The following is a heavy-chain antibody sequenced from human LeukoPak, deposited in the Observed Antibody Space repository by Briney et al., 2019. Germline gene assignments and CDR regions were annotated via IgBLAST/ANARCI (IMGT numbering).Heavy chain of an antibody. CDR1: AFTFSSSG. CDR2: ISDNGGRT. J-gene: IGHJ6*03. V-gene: IGHV3-23*01. D-gene: IGHD3-10*01. CDR3: ATVYYYGSGSYRYYMDV. Sequence: GGSLRLSCAASAFTFSSSGMTWVRQAPGKGLKWVSTISDNGGRTYYADSVKGRFTISRDNSKNTLYLQMNSLRAEDTAVYYCATVYYYGSGSYRYYMDVWGKGTTVTISS.